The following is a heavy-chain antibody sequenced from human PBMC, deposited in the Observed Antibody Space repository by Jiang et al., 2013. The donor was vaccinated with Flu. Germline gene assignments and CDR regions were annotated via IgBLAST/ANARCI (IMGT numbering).Heavy chain of an antibody. Sequence: SIHWVRQASWKRDVEWMGGFDPENGETIYAQKVQGRVTMTEDTSSDTAYMELSSLRSEDTAIYYCAILWVGESSSGWFDPWGQGSLVTVSS. CDR2: FDPENGET. J-gene: IGHJ5*02. CDR3: AILWVGESSSGWFDP. D-gene: IGHD3-10*01. V-gene: IGHV1-24*01. CDR1: S.